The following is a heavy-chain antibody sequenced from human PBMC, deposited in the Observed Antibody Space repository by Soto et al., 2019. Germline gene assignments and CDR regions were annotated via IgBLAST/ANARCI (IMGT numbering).Heavy chain of an antibody. J-gene: IGHJ6*04. CDR2: MNPNSGNT. Sequence: AASVKVSCKASGYTFTSHDINWVRQANGQGLEWMGWMNPNSGNTGYAQKFQGRVTMTRDTSISTAYMELSSLRSEDTAVYYCVRGPRVRAYTIFGVVVVLDVWGKGTTVTVSS. CDR1: GYTFTSHD. CDR3: VRGPRVRAYTIFGVVVVLDV. V-gene: IGHV1-8*01. D-gene: IGHD3-3*01.